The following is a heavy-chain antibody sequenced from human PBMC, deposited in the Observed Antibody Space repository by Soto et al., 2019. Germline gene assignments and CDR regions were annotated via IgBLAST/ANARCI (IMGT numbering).Heavy chain of an antibody. J-gene: IGHJ4*02. Sequence: GGSLRLSCAASGFTFSSYWMSWVRQAPGKGLEWVANIKQDGSDKYYVDSVKGRFTISRDNSKNTLYPQMNSLRAEDTAVYYCAKDSSQYYDFWSGFPNADYRAQRTPVTVSS. CDR1: GFTFSSYW. CDR3: AKDSSQYYDFWSGFPNADY. CDR2: IKQDGSDK. D-gene: IGHD3-3*01. V-gene: IGHV3-7*03.